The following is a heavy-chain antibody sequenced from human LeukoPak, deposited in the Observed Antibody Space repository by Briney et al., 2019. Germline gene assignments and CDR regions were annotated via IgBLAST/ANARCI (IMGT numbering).Heavy chain of an antibody. CDR1: GGSISSNIYY. CDR2: IYYSGST. V-gene: IGHV4-39*01. D-gene: IGHD6-19*01. Sequence: PSETLSLTCTVSGGSISSNIYYWGWIRQPPGKGLEWIGDIYYSGSTYYNPSLNSRVTISVDTSKNQSPLKLSSVPTADTAVYYCARRGGCDFSYDYWGQGILVTVSS. CDR3: ARRGGCDFSYDY. J-gene: IGHJ4*02.